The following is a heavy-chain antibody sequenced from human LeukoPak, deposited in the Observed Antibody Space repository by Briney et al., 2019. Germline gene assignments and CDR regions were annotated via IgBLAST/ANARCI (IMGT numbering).Heavy chain of an antibody. CDR1: GGTFSSYA. CDR3: ATDYDYVWGSYRYTRY. Sequence: SVKVSCKASGGTFSSYAISWVRQAPGQGLEWMGGIIPIFGTANYAQKFQGRVTIIADESTSTAYMELSSLRSEDTAVYYCATDYDYVWGSYRYTRYWGQGTLVTVSS. D-gene: IGHD3-16*02. J-gene: IGHJ4*02. CDR2: IIPIFGTA. V-gene: IGHV1-69*13.